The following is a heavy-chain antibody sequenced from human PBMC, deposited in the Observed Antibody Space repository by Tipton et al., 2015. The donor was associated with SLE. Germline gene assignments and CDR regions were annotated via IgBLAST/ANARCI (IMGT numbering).Heavy chain of an antibody. V-gene: IGHV4-34*01. D-gene: IGHD3-22*01. CDR2: INHSGST. CDR3: ASGVGYYDSSGYHFDY. J-gene: IGHJ4*02. CDR1: GGSFSGYY. Sequence: TLSLTCAVYGGSFSGYYWSWIRQPPGKGLEWIGEINHSGSTNYNPSLKSRVTISVDTSKNQFSLKLSSVTAADTAVYYCASGVGYYDSSGYHFDYWGQGTLVTVSS.